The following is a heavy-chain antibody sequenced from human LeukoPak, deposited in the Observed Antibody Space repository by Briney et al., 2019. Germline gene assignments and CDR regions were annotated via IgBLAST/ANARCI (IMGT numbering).Heavy chain of an antibody. CDR2: IIPILGIA. J-gene: IGHJ4*02. Sequence: GASVKVSCKASGGTFSSYAISWLRQAPGQGLEWMGRIIPILGIANYAQKFQGRVTITADKSTSTAYMELSSLRSEDTAVYYCARVGYYYDSSGPMGYWGQGTLVTVSS. CDR1: GGTFSSYA. V-gene: IGHV1-69*04. CDR3: ARVGYYYDSSGPMGY. D-gene: IGHD3-22*01.